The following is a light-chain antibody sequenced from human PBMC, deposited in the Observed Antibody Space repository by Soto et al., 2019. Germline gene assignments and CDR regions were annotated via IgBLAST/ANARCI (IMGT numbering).Light chain of an antibody. J-gene: IGKJ2*01. CDR1: QSVSSK. CDR3: QQYYNWPPYT. V-gene: IGKV3D-15*01. Sequence: EIVMTQSPATLSVSPGERATLSCRASQSVSSKLAWYQQKSGQAPRLLIYAASTRATGIPARFSGSGSGTEFTLTISSLQSEDFAVYYCQQYYNWPPYTFGQGTKLEIK. CDR2: AAS.